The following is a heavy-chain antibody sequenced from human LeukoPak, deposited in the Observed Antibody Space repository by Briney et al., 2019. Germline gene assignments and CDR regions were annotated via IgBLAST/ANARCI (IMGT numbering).Heavy chain of an antibody. V-gene: IGHV3-7*01. CDR3: ANSPMILDGHY. D-gene: IGHD3-22*01. CDR1: GFTFSSYA. J-gene: IGHJ4*01. Sequence: PGGSLRLSCAASGFTFSSYAMSWVRQAPGKGLEWVANINPDGTKTSYADFLEGRFIISRDNAKNLLYLQMRSLRAGETAVYYCANSPMILDGHYWGHGTLVTVSS. CDR2: INPDGTKT.